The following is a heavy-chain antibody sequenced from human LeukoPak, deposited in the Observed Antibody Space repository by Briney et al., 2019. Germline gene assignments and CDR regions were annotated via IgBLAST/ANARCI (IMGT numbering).Heavy chain of an antibody. V-gene: IGHV3-23*01. CDR2: TSGSGVNS. CDR1: GFTLRSYN. D-gene: IGHD5-12*01. J-gene: IGHJ4*02. Sequence: GGSLRLSCAASGFTLRSYNMSWVRQAPGKGLEWVAATSGSGVNSYYADSVRGRFTISRDNSQNTLYLQMDSLRAEDTALYYCAKEYSGYDFDYWGQGTLVTVSS. CDR3: AKEYSGYDFDY.